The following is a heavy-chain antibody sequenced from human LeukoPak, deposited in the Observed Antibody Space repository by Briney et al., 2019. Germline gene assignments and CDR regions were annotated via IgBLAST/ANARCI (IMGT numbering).Heavy chain of an antibody. Sequence: SETLSLTCTVSGGSITSYYWTWIRQPPGKGLEWIGYVYYTGNTNYNPSLKSRVTISVDTSKNQFSLKLSSVTAADTAVYYCARGMVRGVSVDYWGQGTLVTVSS. CDR3: ARGMVRGVSVDY. V-gene: IGHV4-59*01. J-gene: IGHJ4*02. CDR1: GGSITSYY. CDR2: VYYTGNT. D-gene: IGHD3-10*01.